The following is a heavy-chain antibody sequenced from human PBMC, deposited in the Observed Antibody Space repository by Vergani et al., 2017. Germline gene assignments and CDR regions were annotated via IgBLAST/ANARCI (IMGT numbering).Heavy chain of an antibody. J-gene: IGHJ4*02. D-gene: IGHD1-26*01. Sequence: QVQLQESGPGLVKPSETLSLTCTVSGGSISSYYWSWIRQPPGKGLEWIGYIYYSGSTNYNPSLKSRVTISVDTSKNQFSLKLSSVTAADTAVYYCARERGAADYWGQGTLVTVSS. V-gene: IGHV4-59*12. CDR3: ARERGAADY. CDR1: GGSISSYY. CDR2: IYYSGST.